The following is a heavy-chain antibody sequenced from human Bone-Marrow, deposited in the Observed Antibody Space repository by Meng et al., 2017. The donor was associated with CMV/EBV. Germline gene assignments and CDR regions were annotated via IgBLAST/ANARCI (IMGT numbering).Heavy chain of an antibody. CDR1: GFTFSSYS. CDR2: ISSSSSYI. Sequence: GESLKISCAASGFTFSSYSMNWVRQAPGKGLEWVSSISSSSSYIYYADSVKGRFTISRDNAKNSLYLQMNSLRAEDTAVYYCARGSIRFDPWGQGTLVTFSS. J-gene: IGHJ5*02. V-gene: IGHV3-21*01. CDR3: ARGSIRFDP. D-gene: IGHD2-21*01.